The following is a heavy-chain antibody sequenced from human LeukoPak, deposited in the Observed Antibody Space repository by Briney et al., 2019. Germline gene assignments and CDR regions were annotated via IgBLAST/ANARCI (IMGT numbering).Heavy chain of an antibody. CDR1: GFTFDDYA. D-gene: IGHD1-26*01. V-gene: IGHV3-9*01. CDR3: ARVPKEGSYFDY. CDR2: ISGNSGSK. J-gene: IGHJ4*02. Sequence: GGSLRLSCAASGFTFDDYAMHWVRQAPGKGLEWVSGISGNSGSKGDADSVKGRFTISRDNAKNSLFLQMISLRPEDTALYYCARVPKEGSYFDYWGQGTLVTVSS.